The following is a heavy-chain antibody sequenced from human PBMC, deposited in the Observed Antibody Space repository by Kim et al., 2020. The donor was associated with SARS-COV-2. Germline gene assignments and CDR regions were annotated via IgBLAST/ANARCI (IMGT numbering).Heavy chain of an antibody. V-gene: IGHV4-30-2*04. CDR3: ARSYYDILTGYYWGAFDI. J-gene: IGHJ3*02. D-gene: IGHD3-9*01. Sequence: KSRDTISVDTSKNQFALKLSSVTAADTAVYYCARSYYDILTGYYWGAFDIWGQGTMVTVSS.